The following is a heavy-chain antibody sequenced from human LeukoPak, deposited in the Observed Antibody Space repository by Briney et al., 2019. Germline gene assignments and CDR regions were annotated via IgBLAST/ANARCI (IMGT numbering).Heavy chain of an antibody. V-gene: IGHV3-30*04. Sequence: GGSLRLSCAASGFTFRSFAIHWVRQAPGKGLEWVTVISYDGSYKDYPDSVKGRFTISRDNSKNTLYLQMNSLRPEDTAVYYCARGARKGDDYGGFFDYWGQGTLVTVSS. J-gene: IGHJ4*02. CDR2: ISYDGSYK. D-gene: IGHD4-23*01. CDR3: ARGARKGDDYGGFFDY. CDR1: GFTFRSFA.